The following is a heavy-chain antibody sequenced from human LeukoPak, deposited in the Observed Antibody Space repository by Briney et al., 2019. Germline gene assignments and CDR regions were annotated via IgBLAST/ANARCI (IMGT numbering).Heavy chain of an antibody. CDR1: GGTFSSYA. V-gene: IGHV1-69*04. CDR2: IIPILGIA. J-gene: IGHJ5*02. Sequence: ASVKVSCKASGGTFSSYAISWVRQAPGQGLEWMGRIIPILGIANYAQKFQGRVTITADKSTSTAYMELSSLRSEDTAVYYCARDSDEAWFDPWGQGTLVTVSS. CDR3: ARDSDEAWFDP.